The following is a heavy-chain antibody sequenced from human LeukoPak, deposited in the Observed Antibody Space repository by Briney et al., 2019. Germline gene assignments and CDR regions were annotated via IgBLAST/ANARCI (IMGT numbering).Heavy chain of an antibody. J-gene: IGHJ4*02. Sequence: SETLSLTCTVSGYSISSGYYWGWIRQPPGKGLEWIGSIYHSGSTYYNPSLKSRVTISVDTSKNQFSLNLTSVTAANTAVYYCARVGSGSSYYFPYWGQGTLVTVSS. CDR1: GYSISSGYY. CDR3: ARVGSGSSYYFPY. D-gene: IGHD1-26*01. CDR2: IYHSGST. V-gene: IGHV4-38-2*02.